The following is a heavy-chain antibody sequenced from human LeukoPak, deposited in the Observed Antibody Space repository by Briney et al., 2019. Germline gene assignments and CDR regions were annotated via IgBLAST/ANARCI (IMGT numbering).Heavy chain of an antibody. J-gene: IGHJ2*01. CDR1: GGSFSGYY. CDR3: ARKVRVHWYFDL. Sequence: PSETLSLTCAVYGGSFSGYYWSWIRQPPGKGLEWIGEINHSGSTNYNPSLKSRVTISVDTSKNQFSLKLSSVTAADTAVYYCARKVRVHWYFDLWGRGTLVTVSS. CDR2: INHSGST. D-gene: IGHD3-10*01. V-gene: IGHV4-34*01.